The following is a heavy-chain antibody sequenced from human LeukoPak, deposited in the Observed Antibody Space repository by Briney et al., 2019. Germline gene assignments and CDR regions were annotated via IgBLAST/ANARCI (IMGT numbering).Heavy chain of an antibody. V-gene: IGHV3-7*01. D-gene: IGHD2-21*02. Sequence: GGSLRLSCAGSGFPFSNYWMSWVRQAPGKGLEWVANIKEDGSEKYYVDSVKGRFTISRDNAKNSLYLQMNSLRVEDTAVYYCARDLQCGGDCHYDALDIWGQGTKVTVSS. CDR3: ARDLQCGGDCHYDALDI. J-gene: IGHJ3*02. CDR2: IKEDGSEK. CDR1: GFPFSNYW.